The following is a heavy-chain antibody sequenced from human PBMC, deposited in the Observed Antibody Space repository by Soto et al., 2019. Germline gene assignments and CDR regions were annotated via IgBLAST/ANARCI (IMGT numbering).Heavy chain of an antibody. CDR1: GCSISSSIYY. Sequence: SETLSLTCPVSGCSISSSIYYWGWIRQPPGKGVEWIGSIYYSGSTYYNPSLKSRVTISVDTSKNQFSLKLSSVTAADTAVYYCARASDTVGATGYYYYYGMDVWGQGTTVNVS. CDR2: IYYSGST. J-gene: IGHJ6*02. V-gene: IGHV4-39*01. D-gene: IGHD1-26*01. CDR3: ARASDTVGATGYYYYYGMDV.